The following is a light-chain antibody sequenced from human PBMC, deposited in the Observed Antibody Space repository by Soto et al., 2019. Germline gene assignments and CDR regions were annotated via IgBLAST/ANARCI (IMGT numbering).Light chain of an antibody. CDR3: QQYGSSPYT. V-gene: IGKV3-20*01. Sequence: EIVLTQSPGTLSLSPGDRATLSCRASQTISSTYLAWYQQNPGQAPRLLIYAASTRATGVPDRFSGSGSGTDFTLTISRLEPEDFAVYYCQQYGSSPYTFGLGTKLEIK. CDR2: AAS. CDR1: QTISSTY. J-gene: IGKJ2*01.